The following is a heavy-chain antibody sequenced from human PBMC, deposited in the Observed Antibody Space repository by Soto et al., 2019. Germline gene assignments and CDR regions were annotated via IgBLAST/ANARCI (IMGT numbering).Heavy chain of an antibody. CDR3: VRDGWAVAEN. CDR1: GFTFSGFW. CDR2: IKSDGTNT. V-gene: IGHV3-74*01. D-gene: IGHD6-19*01. Sequence: EVQLVESGGGSVQPGGSLRLSCASSGFTFSGFWMHWVRQGPGMGLVWVSGIKSDGTNTAYADSVRGRFTISRDNAKDTLYLQMNSLRGEDTAVYYCVRDGWAVAENWGQGTLVTVSS. J-gene: IGHJ4*02.